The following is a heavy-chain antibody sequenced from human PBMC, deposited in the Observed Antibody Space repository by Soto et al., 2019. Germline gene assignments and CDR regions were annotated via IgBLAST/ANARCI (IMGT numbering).Heavy chain of an antibody. V-gene: IGHV3-15*01. D-gene: IGHD7-27*01. CDR3: TTVPYELGIDAFDI. Sequence: GGSLRLSCAASGFTFSNAWMSWVRQAPGKGLEWVGRIKSKTDGGTTDYAAPVKGRFTISRDESKNTLYLQMNSLKTEDTAVYYCTTVPYELGIDAFDIWGQGTMVTVSS. J-gene: IGHJ3*02. CDR2: IKSKTDGGTT. CDR1: GFTFSNAW.